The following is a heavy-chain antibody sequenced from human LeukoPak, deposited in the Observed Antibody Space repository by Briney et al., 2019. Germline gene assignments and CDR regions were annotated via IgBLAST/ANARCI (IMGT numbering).Heavy chain of an antibody. CDR1: GFTFSNYW. J-gene: IGHJ4*02. CDR3: VRDTGGSGSYPDY. V-gene: IGHV3-7*01. D-gene: IGHD1-26*01. Sequence: PGGSLRLSSAASGFTFSNYWMTWVRQAPEKGLEWVANIKQDGSEKYYVDSVKGRFTISRDNAKNSLYLQVNSLRAEDTAVYYCVRDTGGSGSYPDYWGPGTLVTVSS. CDR2: IKQDGSEK.